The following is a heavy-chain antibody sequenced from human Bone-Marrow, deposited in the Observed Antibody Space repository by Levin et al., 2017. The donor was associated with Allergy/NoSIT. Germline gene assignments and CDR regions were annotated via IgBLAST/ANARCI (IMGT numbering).Heavy chain of an antibody. CDR1: GYTFSDYY. V-gene: IGHV1-2*02. Sequence: GASVKVSCSVSGYTFSDYYIHWIRQTPGQGLEWIGWIDPTRGATQFAEKFHARVVLTRDSSISTAYMELGKLRSDDTALYYCASGGATSNDYWGQGTLVTVSS. J-gene: IGHJ4*02. D-gene: IGHD2-2*01. CDR3: ASGGATSNDY. CDR2: IDPTRGAT.